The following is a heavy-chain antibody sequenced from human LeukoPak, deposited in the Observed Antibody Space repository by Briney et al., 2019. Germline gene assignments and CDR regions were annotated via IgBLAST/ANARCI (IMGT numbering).Heavy chain of an antibody. Sequence: GGPLRLSCAASGFTFKKYAIHWVRQAPGKGLEWVAVISYDGPKKYYADSVKGRFTISRDNSKNTLFLQMNSLRADDTAVYYCARDRTASDYWGQGTLVTVSS. J-gene: IGHJ4*02. CDR3: ARDRTASDY. CDR2: ISYDGPKK. D-gene: IGHD4-17*01. CDR1: GFTFKKYA. V-gene: IGHV3-30*04.